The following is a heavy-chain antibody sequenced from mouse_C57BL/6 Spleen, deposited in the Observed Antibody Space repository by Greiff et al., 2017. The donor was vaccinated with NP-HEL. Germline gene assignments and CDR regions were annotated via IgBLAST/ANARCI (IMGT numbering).Heavy chain of an antibody. Sequence: EVKLMESGPGLAKPSQTLSLTCSVTGYSITSDYWNWIRKFPGNKLEYMGYISYSGSTYYNPPLKSRISITRDTSKNQYYLQLNSVTTEDTATYYCARNGYDGYYAMDYWGQGTSVTVSS. J-gene: IGHJ4*01. D-gene: IGHD2-2*01. V-gene: IGHV3-8*01. CDR2: ISYSGST. CDR3: ARNGYDGYYAMDY. CDR1: GYSITSDY.